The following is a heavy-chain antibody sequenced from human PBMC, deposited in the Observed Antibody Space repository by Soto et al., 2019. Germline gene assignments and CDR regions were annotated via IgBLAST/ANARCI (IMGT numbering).Heavy chain of an antibody. V-gene: IGHV1-69*02. CDR1: GGSFTSLI. CDR2: IIPVLGVE. CDR3: ATSPNPRSATPSYYGMDV. D-gene: IGHD2-15*01. J-gene: IGHJ6*02. Sequence: QVQLVQSGAEVKKPGSSVKVSCKASGGSFTSLIITWVRQAPGQGLEWMGRIIPVLGVEYYAQKFQGRVTITAEKSTTTAYMELTSLTSEDTAVYYCATSPNPRSATPSYYGMDVWGRGTTVTVSS.